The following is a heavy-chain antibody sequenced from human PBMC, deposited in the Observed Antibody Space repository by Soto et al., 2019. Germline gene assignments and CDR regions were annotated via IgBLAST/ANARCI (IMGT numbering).Heavy chain of an antibody. J-gene: IGHJ4*02. V-gene: IGHV1-2*02. CDR2: INPNNGAT. CDR3: APHYPDSSGYFDH. D-gene: IGHD3-22*01. CDR1: GYIFTGNY. Sequence: ASVKVSCKASGYIFTGNYMHWVRQAPGQGLEYMGWINPNNGATNYAQNFQGRVAMTWDTSISTAYMEVRRLRSDDTAVYYCAPHYPDSSGYFDHWGQGTLVTVSS.